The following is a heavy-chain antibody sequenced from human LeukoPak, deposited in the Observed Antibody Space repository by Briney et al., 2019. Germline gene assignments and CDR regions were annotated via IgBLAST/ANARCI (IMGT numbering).Heavy chain of an antibody. V-gene: IGHV4-34*01. Sequence: SETLSLTCAVHGGSFSGYYWSWIRQPPGKGLEWIGEINHSGSTNYNPSLKSRVTISVDTSKNQFSLKLSSVTAADTAVYYCARGSRLVPDYWGQGTLVTVSS. CDR2: INHSGST. D-gene: IGHD3-9*01. J-gene: IGHJ4*02. CDR1: GGSFSGYY. CDR3: ARGSRLVPDY.